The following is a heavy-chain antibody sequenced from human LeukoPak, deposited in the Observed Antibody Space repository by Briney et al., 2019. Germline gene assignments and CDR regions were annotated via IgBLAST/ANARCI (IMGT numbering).Heavy chain of an antibody. CDR2: INHSGST. Sequence: PSETLSLTCAVYGGSFSGYYWSWIRQPPGKGLEWIGEINHSGSTNYNPSLQSRVTISVDTSKNQLPLKLSSVTAADTAVYYCASRPYGDYVIDFDYWGQGTLVTVSS. CDR1: GGSFSGYY. V-gene: IGHV4-34*01. CDR3: ASRPYGDYVIDFDY. D-gene: IGHD4-17*01. J-gene: IGHJ4*02.